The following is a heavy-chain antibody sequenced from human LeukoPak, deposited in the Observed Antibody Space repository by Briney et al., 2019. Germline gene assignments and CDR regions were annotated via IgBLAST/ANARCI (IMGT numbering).Heavy chain of an antibody. CDR1: GYTITGYY. J-gene: IGHJ3*02. D-gene: IGHD2-2*03. CDR3: ARDPGYCSSTSCYAQAAFDI. V-gene: IGHV1-2*02. CDR2: INPNSGGT. Sequence: ASVKVSCKASGYTITGYYMHWVRQAPGQGLEWKGWINPNSGGTNYAQKFQGRVTMTRDTSISTAYMELSRLRSDDTAVYYCARDPGYCSSTSCYAQAAFDIWGQGTMVTVSS.